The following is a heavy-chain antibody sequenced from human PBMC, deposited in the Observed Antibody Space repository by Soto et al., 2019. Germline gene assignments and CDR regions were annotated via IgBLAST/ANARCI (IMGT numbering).Heavy chain of an antibody. CDR1: GFTFSSYG. CDR3: ARGGGYCSGGSCQIEPLNAEYFQH. Sequence: PGGSLRLSCAASGFTFSSYGMHWVRQAPGKGLEWVAVIWYDGSNKYYADSVKGRFTISRDNSKNTLYLQMNSLRAEDTAVYYCARGGGYCSGGSCQIEPLNAEYFQHWGQGTLVTVSS. CDR2: IWYDGSNK. D-gene: IGHD2-15*01. V-gene: IGHV3-33*01. J-gene: IGHJ1*01.